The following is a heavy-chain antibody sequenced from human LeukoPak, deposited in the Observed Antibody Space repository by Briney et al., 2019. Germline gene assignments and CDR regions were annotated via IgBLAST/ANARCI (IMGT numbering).Heavy chain of an antibody. D-gene: IGHD3-22*01. J-gene: IGHJ4*02. Sequence: GGSLRLSCAVSGFTVSSNYMSWVRQAPGKGLEWVSVIYSGGSTYYADSVKGRFTISRDNSKNTLYLQMNSLRAEDTAVYYCARDLHKYNYDSGGYPPYWGQGTLVTVSS. CDR2: IYSGGST. V-gene: IGHV3-53*01. CDR1: GFTVSSNY. CDR3: ARDLHKYNYDSGGYPPY.